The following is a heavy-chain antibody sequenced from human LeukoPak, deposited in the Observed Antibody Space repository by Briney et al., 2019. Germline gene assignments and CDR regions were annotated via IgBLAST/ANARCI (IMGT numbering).Heavy chain of an antibody. Sequence: SGGSLRLSCAASGFTFSDYYMSWIRQAPGKGLEWVSAISGSGGSTYYADSVKGRFTISRDNSKNTLYLQMNSLRAEDTAVYYCAKDSNYDFWSGYRNRQINWFDPWGQGTLVTVSS. V-gene: IGHV3-23*01. CDR2: ISGSGGST. D-gene: IGHD3-3*01. J-gene: IGHJ5*02. CDR1: GFTFSDYY. CDR3: AKDSNYDFWSGYRNRQINWFDP.